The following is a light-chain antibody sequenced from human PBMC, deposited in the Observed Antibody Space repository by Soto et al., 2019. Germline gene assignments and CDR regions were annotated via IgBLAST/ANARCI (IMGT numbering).Light chain of an antibody. J-gene: IGKJ5*01. Sequence: GDRVTITGQASKDISNYFNWYQQKPGKAPKLLIYAASRLQSGVPSRFSGSGSGTDFTLTISSLQPEDFATYYCQQSYSTPSITFGQGTRLEI. CDR3: QQSYSTPSIT. CDR2: AAS. V-gene: IGKV1-39*01. CDR1: KDISNY.